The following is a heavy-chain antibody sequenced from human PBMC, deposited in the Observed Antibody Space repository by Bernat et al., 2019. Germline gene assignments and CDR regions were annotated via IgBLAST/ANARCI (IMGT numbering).Heavy chain of an antibody. CDR1: GVTFRNYG. D-gene: IGHD3-10*01. V-gene: IGHV3-33*01. Sequence: QVQLVESGGGVVQSGKSLRLSCAVSGVTFRNYGMHWVRQAPGKGVEWVAVIWYDGSQKYYAESVKDRFTISRDNSKNTLYLQMNSLRVEDTAMYHCATWRGSENYYDYWGQGTLVTVSS. CDR2: IWYDGSQK. CDR3: ATWRGSENYYDY. J-gene: IGHJ4*02.